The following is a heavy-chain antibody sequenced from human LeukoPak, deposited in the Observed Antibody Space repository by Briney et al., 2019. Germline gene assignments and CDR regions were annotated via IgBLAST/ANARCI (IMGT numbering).Heavy chain of an antibody. V-gene: IGHV1-24*01. CDR2: FDPEDGET. CDR1: GYTLTELS. Sequence: ASVKVSCKVSGYTLTELSMHWVRQAPGKGLEWMGGFDPEDGETIYAQKFQGRVTMTEDTSTDTAYMELSSVTAADTAVYYCARDGSSWYFDYWGQGTLVTVSS. D-gene: IGHD6-13*01. J-gene: IGHJ4*02. CDR3: ARDGSSWYFDY.